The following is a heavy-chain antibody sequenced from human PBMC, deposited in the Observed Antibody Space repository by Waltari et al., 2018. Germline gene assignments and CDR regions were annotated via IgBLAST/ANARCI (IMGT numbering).Heavy chain of an antibody. Sequence: EVQLVQSGAEVKKPGATVKISCKASGYTFTDYYMHWVQQAPGKGLEWMGRIDPEDGETIYAEKFQGRVTMTEDTSTDTAYMELSSLRSEDTAVYYCATLYSSSWYFKNWFDPWGQGTLVTVSS. D-gene: IGHD6-13*01. CDR2: IDPEDGET. CDR1: GYTFTDYY. J-gene: IGHJ5*02. CDR3: ATLYSSSWYFKNWFDP. V-gene: IGHV1-69-2*01.